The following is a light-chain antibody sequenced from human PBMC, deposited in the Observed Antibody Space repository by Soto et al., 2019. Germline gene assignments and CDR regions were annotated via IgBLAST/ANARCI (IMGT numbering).Light chain of an antibody. CDR3: QQYNNRPPGT. J-gene: IGKJ1*01. Sequence: EIVMTQSPATLSVSPGERATLSCRASQSVGSNLAWYQQRPVQAPSLLVYGASTSATGIPARVSGSGSGTEFTLTISSLQSEHFAVYYCQQYNNRPPGTFGQGTEVDI. V-gene: IGKV3-15*01. CDR2: GAS. CDR1: QSVGSN.